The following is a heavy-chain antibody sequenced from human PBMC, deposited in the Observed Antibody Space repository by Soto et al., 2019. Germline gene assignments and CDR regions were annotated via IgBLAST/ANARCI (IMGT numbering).Heavy chain of an antibody. CDR3: ARPLWRDDYNWGYFDL. Sequence: QVQLVESGGGVVQPGRSLRLSCAASGFTFGSYAMHWVRQAPGKGLEWVAVISYDGSNKYYADSVKGRFTISRDNSKNTLYLQMNSLRLEETAVYYCARPLWRDDYNWGYFDLWGRGSLVTVSS. CDR2: ISYDGSNK. CDR1: GFTFGSYA. V-gene: IGHV3-30-3*01. J-gene: IGHJ2*01. D-gene: IGHD4-4*01.